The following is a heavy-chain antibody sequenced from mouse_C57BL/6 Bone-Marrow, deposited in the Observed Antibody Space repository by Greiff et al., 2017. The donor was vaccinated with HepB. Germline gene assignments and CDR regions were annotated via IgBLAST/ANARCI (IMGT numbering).Heavy chain of an antibody. CDR3: TKVLAAVDV. CDR1: GFTFSSYA. CDR2: ISSGGDYI. D-gene: IGHD1-3*01. J-gene: IGHJ1*03. V-gene: IGHV5-9-1*02. Sequence: EVKLVESGEGLVKPGGSLKLSCAASGFTFSSYAMSWVRQTPEKRLEWVAYISSGGDYIYYADTVKGRFTISRDNARNTLYLPMSSLKSEDTAMYYCTKVLAAVDVWGTGTTVTVSS.